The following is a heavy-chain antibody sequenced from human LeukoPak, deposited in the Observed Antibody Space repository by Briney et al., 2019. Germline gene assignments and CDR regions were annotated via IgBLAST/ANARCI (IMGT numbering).Heavy chain of an antibody. D-gene: IGHD6-19*01. V-gene: IGHV4-59*08. CDR3: ARLLSTGWPNYYHYYAMDV. J-gene: IGHJ6*02. CDR2: IYYSGST. CDR1: DGSISSYY. Sequence: PSETLSLTCTVSDGSISSYYWSWIRQPPGKGLEWIGYIYYSGSTNYNPSLKSRVTISVDTSKAQFSLKLSSVTAADTAVYYCARLLSTGWPNYYHYYAMDVWGQGTTVTVSS.